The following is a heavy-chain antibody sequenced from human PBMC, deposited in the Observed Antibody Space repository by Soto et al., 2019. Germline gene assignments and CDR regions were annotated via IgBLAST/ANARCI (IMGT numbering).Heavy chain of an antibody. CDR3: ARVPDV. CDR2: IYYSGST. V-gene: IGHV4-59*12. J-gene: IGHJ6*02. Sequence: SETLSLTCTVSGGSINSYYWSWIRQPPGKGLEWIGYIYYSGSTYYNPSLKSRVTISVDTSKNQFSLKLSSVTAADTAVYYCARVPDVWGQGTTVTVSS. CDR1: GGSINSYY.